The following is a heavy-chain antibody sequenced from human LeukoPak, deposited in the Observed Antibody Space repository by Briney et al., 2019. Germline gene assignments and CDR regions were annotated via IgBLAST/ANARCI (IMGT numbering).Heavy chain of an antibody. Sequence: PGGSLGLSCAASGFTFSYYWMYWVRQAPGKGLEWVASIKLDGSEQYYLGSVKGRFTISRDNARNTLYLQMNSLRAEDTAVYYCARDASYGDFPRNWGQGTLVTVSS. D-gene: IGHD4-17*01. V-gene: IGHV3-7*03. J-gene: IGHJ4*02. CDR3: ARDASYGDFPRN. CDR2: IKLDGSEQ. CDR1: GFTFSYYW.